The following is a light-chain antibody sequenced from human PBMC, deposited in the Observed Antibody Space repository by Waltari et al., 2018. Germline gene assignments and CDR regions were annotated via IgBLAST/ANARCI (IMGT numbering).Light chain of an antibody. CDR2: GAS. Sequence: DIVLTQSPGPLSLSPGERATLSCRASQSFSSSYLAWYQQKPGQAPRLLIYGASSRATGIPDRFSGSGSGTDFTLTINRLGPEDFAVYYCQQYATSPYTFGQGTKLEIK. V-gene: IGKV3-20*01. CDR1: QSFSSSY. J-gene: IGKJ2*01. CDR3: QQYATSPYT.